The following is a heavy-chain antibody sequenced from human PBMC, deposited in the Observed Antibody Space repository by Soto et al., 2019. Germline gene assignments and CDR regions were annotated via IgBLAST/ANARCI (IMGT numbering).Heavy chain of an antibody. J-gene: IGHJ5*02. CDR1: GVSISSTNW. CDR2: MWPSGGT. Sequence: SETLSLTCAVSGVSISSTNWWTWVRQAPGKGLEWIGEMWPSGGTTYNPSLQNRVTISVDNSKNHLSLTLTSVTAADTAIYYCARCLHCSNGGRFDPWGQGALVTVTS. V-gene: IGHV4-4*02. D-gene: IGHD2-8*01. CDR3: ARCLHCSNGGRFDP.